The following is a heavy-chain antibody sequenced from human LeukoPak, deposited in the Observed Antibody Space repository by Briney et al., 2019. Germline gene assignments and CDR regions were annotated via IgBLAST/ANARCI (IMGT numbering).Heavy chain of an antibody. D-gene: IGHD3-3*01. CDR1: GGSMRSFY. Sequence: SETLSLTCSVSGGSMRSFYWSWIRQPAGKGLEWIGRIYPSGNTNYNPSLKSRVTMSTDTSKTQFSLKLGSVTAADTAVYYCARDDFWSGYDYWGQGTLVTVSS. CDR2: IYPSGNT. V-gene: IGHV4-4*07. CDR3: ARDDFWSGYDY. J-gene: IGHJ4*02.